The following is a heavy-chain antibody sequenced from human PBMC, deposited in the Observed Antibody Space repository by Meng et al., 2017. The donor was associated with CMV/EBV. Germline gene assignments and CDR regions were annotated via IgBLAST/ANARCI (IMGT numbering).Heavy chain of an antibody. CDR1: GFTFDDYA. J-gene: IGHJ4*02. Sequence: SLKISCAASGFTFDDYAMHWVRQAPGKGLEWVSGISCNSGSIGYADSVKGRFTISRDNAKNSLYLQMNSLRAEDTALYYCAKAPYYDILTGSDYWGQGTLVTVSS. CDR3: AKAPYYDILTGSDY. D-gene: IGHD3-9*01. CDR2: ISCNSGSI. V-gene: IGHV3-9*01.